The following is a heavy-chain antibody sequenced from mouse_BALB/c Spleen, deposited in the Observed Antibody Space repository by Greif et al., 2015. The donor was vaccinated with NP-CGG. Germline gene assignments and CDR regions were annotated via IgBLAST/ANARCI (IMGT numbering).Heavy chain of an antibody. Sequence: DVQLQESGPGLVKPSQSLSLTCSVTGYSITSGYYWNWIRQFPGNKLEWMGYISNDGSNNYNPSLKNRISITRDTSKNQFFLKLNSVTTEDTATYYCARGGGTTAPFAYWGQGTLVTVSA. J-gene: IGHJ3*01. CDR3: ARGGGTTAPFAY. CDR2: ISNDGSN. D-gene: IGHD1-2*01. V-gene: IGHV3-6*02. CDR1: GYSITSGYY.